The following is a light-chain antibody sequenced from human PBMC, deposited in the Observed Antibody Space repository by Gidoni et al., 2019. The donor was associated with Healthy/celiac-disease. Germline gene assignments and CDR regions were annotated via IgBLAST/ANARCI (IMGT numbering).Light chain of an antibody. V-gene: IGLV2-8*01. Sequence: QSALTHPPSASGSPGQSVTIACTGTSSDVGGYNYVSCYQQHPGKAPKLMIYEVSMRPSGVPDRFSGSKSGNTASLTVSGLQAEDEADYYCSSYAGSNNLGFGGGTKLTVL. CDR2: EVS. J-gene: IGLJ2*01. CDR3: SSYAGSNNLG. CDR1: SSDVGGYNY.